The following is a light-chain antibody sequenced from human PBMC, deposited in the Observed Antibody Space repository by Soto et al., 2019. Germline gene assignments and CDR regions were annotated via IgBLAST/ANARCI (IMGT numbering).Light chain of an antibody. J-gene: IGLJ1*01. CDR3: AAWDGSLNGYV. V-gene: IGLV1-44*01. CDR2: SNN. CDR1: SSNIGSNS. Sequence: QSVLTQSPSASGAPGQGVTISCSGSSSNIGSNSVNWYQQLPGTAPKLLIYSNNQRPSGVPDRFSGSKSGTSASLAISGLQSEDEADYYCAAWDGSLNGYVFGTGTKLTVL.